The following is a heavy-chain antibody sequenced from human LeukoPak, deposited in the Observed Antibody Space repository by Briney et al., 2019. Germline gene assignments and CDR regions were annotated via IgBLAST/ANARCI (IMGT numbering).Heavy chain of an antibody. V-gene: IGHV3-30*02. D-gene: IGHD5-18*01. CDR1: GFTFSNYA. CDR3: AKDQKRAFSYGSNYFDY. J-gene: IGHJ4*02. Sequence: GGSLRLPCAASGFTFSNYAMHWVRQAPGKGLEWVAFIRYDGSNKNYADSVKGRFTISRDNSMHTLYLQMNSLSAEDTAVYYCAKDQKRAFSYGSNYFDYWGQGTLVTVFS. CDR2: IRYDGSNK.